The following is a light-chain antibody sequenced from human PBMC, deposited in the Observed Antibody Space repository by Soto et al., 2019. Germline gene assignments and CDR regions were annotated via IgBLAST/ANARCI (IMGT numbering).Light chain of an antibody. J-gene: IGKJ2*01. CDR3: KQYNTWPYT. CDR1: QSVSSK. CDR2: GVF. V-gene: IGKV3-15*01. Sequence: VMTQSPAILSVSPGERATLSCRASQSVSSKVAWYQQKPGQAPRLLIYGVFTRVVGVPARFSGSGSGTDFTLTISSLQSEDLAVYYCKQYNTWPYTFGQGTNLEIK.